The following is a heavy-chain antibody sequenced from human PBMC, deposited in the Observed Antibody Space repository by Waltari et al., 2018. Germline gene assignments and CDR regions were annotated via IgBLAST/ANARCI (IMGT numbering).Heavy chain of an antibody. CDR1: GYTFTGYY. J-gene: IGHJ3*02. D-gene: IGHD1-26*01. CDR3: ARGGAVGATSHAFDI. Sequence: QVQLVQSGAEVKKPGASGKVSCKASGYTFTGYYMHWVRQDPGQGLEWRGWINPNRGGTNYEQKFQGRATMTRDTSIRTAYMELSRLRADDTAVYYCARGGAVGATSHAFDIRGQGTMVTVSS. V-gene: IGHV1-2*02. CDR2: INPNRGGT.